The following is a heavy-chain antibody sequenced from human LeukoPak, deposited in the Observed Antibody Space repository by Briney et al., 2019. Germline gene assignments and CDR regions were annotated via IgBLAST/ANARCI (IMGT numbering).Heavy chain of an antibody. V-gene: IGHV3-23*01. CDR3: AKDRFCSSTNCPYDQ. CDR2: ISVSDDST. Sequence: PGGSLRLPCAASGFTSSDYTMNWVRQAPGKGLEWVSGISVSDDSTYYADSVKGRFTMSRDNSNNMLYLQMNSLRAEDTAVYYCAKDRFCSSTNCPYDQWGQGTLVTVSS. CDR1: GFTSSDYT. D-gene: IGHD2-2*01. J-gene: IGHJ5*02.